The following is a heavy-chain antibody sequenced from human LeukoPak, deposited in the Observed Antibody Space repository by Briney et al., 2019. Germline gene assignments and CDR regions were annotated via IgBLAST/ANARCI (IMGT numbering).Heavy chain of an antibody. CDR2: IRYDGSNK. CDR3: AKDGYDFWSGYSGASWDY. D-gene: IGHD3-3*01. Sequence: QPGGSTRLFCAASGFTFSSYGMHWVRQAPGKGLEWVAFIRYDGSNKYYADSVKGRFTISRDNSKNTLYLQMNSLRAEDTAVYYCAKDGYDFWSGYSGASWDYWGQGTLVTVSS. J-gene: IGHJ4*02. V-gene: IGHV3-30*02. CDR1: GFTFSSYG.